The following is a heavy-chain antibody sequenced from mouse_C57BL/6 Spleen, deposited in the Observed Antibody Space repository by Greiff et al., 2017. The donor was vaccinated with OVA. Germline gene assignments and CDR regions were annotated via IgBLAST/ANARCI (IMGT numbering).Heavy chain of an antibody. D-gene: IGHD2-3*01. Sequence: VKPGASVKISCKASGYSFTDYNMNWVKQSNGKSLEWIGVINPNYGTTSYNQKFKGKATLTVDQSSSTAYMQLNSLTSEDSAVYYCAREELYDGYYVGFAYWGQGTLVTVSA. CDR2: INPNYGTT. V-gene: IGHV1-39*01. J-gene: IGHJ3*01. CDR1: GYSFTDYN. CDR3: AREELYDGYYVGFAY.